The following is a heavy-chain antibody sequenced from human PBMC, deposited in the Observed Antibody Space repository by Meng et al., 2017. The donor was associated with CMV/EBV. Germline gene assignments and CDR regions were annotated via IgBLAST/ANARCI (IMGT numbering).Heavy chain of an antibody. CDR1: GLTVSSTY. CDR3: ARDLLKGGIAARPAGMGY. D-gene: IGHD6-6*01. J-gene: IGHJ4*02. CDR2: IYSGGTS. Sequence: GESLKISCVVSGLTVSSTYMSWVRQAPGKGLEWVSVIYSGGTSYHADSVKGRFTISRDNSKNTLYLQMNSLRAEDTAVYYCARDLLKGGIAARPAGMGYWGQGTLVTVSS. V-gene: IGHV3-53*05.